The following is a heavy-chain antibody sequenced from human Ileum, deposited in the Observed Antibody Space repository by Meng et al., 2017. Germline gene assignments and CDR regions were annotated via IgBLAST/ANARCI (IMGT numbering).Heavy chain of an antibody. D-gene: IGHD3-16*01. V-gene: IGHV3-7*01. J-gene: IGHJ4*02. CDR3: AREGREGGHYDY. CDR2: IKQDGSEG. CDR1: EFSFSSYW. Sequence: ESLKIPCAASEFSFSSYWMTWVRQAPGKGLEWVDNIKQDGSEGYYVDSVKGRFTISRDNAKNSLYLQMNNLRTEDTAVYYCAREGREGGHYDYWGQGTLVTVSS.